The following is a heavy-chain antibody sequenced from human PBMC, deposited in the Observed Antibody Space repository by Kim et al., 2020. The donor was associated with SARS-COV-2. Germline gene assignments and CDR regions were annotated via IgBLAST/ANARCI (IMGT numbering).Heavy chain of an antibody. J-gene: IGHJ6*01. CDR1: GGSMRNYY. Sequence: SETLSLTCSVSGGSMRNYYWTWIRQPPGKGLEWIGYIYYTGSTNYNPSLKSRVTMTVESSRNQFSLKVTSVTAADTAVYFCARGDGDTIYHYYYGVEVWG. V-gene: IGHV4-59*13. CDR2: IYYTGST. D-gene: IGHD4-17*01. CDR3: ARGDGDTIYHYYYGVEV.